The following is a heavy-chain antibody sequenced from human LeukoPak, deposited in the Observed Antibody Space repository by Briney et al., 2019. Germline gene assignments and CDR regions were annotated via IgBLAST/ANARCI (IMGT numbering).Heavy chain of an antibody. CDR2: FDPEDGET. V-gene: IGHV1-24*01. J-gene: IGHJ3*02. CDR1: GYTLTELS. CDR3: ATASDYYYDSRQEDAFDI. Sequence: GASVKVSRKVSGYTLTELSMHWVRQAPGKGLEWMGGFDPEDGETIYAQKFQGRVTMTEDTSTDTAYMELSSLRSEDTAVYYCATASDYYYDSRQEDAFDIWGQGTMVTVSS. D-gene: IGHD3-22*01.